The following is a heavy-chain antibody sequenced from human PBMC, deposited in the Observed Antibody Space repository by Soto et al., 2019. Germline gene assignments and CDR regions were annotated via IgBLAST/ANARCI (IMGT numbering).Heavy chain of an antibody. Sequence: LRLSCAASGFTFDDYAMHWVRQAPGKGLEWVSGISWNSGSIGYADSVKGRFTISRDNAKNSLYLQMNSLRAEDTALYYCAKDAGSGKENWFDPWGQGTLVTVSS. CDR1: GFTFDDYA. D-gene: IGHD3-10*01. CDR3: AKDAGSGKENWFDP. CDR2: ISWNSGSI. J-gene: IGHJ5*02. V-gene: IGHV3-9*01.